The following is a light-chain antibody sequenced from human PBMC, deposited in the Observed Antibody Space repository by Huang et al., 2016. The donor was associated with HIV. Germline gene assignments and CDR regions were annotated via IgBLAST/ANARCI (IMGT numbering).Light chain of an antibody. CDR3: QQYNNWPPEYT. J-gene: IGKJ2*01. Sequence: EIVMTQSPATLSVSPGERATLACRASQSVSSNLAWYQQKPGQGPRLLIYGASTRATGIPARVSGSGSGTKFTLTISSLQSEDFAFYYCQQYNNWPPEYTFGQGTKLEIK. CDR2: GAS. CDR1: QSVSSN. V-gene: IGKV3-15*01.